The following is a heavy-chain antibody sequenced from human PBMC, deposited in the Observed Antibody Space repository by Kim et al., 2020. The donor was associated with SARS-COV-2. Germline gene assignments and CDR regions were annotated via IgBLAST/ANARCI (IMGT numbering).Heavy chain of an antibody. D-gene: IGHD6-13*01. V-gene: IGHV3-48*02. CDR1: GFTFRDYS. Sequence: GRSLRLSCAGSGFTFRDYSMNWVRQAPGKGLEWVSYISSRSSTTDYGDSVTGRFTVSRDNAKHLLYLQMNSLRDEDTAMYYCARDVGAAGTSSFDIWGQG. CDR3: ARDVGAAGTSSFDI. CDR2: ISSRSSTT. J-gene: IGHJ3*02.